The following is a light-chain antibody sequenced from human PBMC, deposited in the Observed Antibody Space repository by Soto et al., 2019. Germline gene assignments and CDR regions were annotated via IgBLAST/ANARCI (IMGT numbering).Light chain of an antibody. CDR3: QQNFNVPRT. J-gene: IGKJ1*01. V-gene: IGKV1-39*01. CDR1: QNIASY. Sequence: DIQMTQSPSSLSASVCDRVTITCRASQNIASYLNWYQQRPGKAPELLIYAASSLQSGVPLRFSGSGSGTEFTLTIDSLQPEDFASYYCQQNFNVPRTFGQGTKVEI. CDR2: AAS.